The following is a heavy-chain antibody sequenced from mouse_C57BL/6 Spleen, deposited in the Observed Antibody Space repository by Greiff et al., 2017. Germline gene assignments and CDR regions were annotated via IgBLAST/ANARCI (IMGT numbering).Heavy chain of an antibody. V-gene: IGHV1-69*01. CDR2: IDPSDSYT. D-gene: IGHD2-3*01. J-gene: IGHJ2*01. Sequence: VQLQQPGAELVMPGASVKLSCKASGYTFTSYWMHWVKQRPGQGLEWIGEIDPSDSYTNYNQKFKGKSTLTVDKSSSTAYMQLSSLTSEDSAVYYCARSYDGYYDFDYWGQGTTLTVSS. CDR3: ARSYDGYYDFDY. CDR1: GYTFTSYW.